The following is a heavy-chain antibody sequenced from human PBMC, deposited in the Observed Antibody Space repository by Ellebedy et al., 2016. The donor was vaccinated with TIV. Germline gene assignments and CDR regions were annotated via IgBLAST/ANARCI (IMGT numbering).Heavy chain of an antibody. CDR1: GGSISSSTYY. CDR3: ARHGQFDY. J-gene: IGHJ4*02. Sequence: SETLSLTXTVSGGSISSSTYYWSWIRQPPGKGLEWIGAIYYSGSTYYNQSLKSRVTLSVDTSKNQFSLKLRSVTAADTAVYYCARHGQFDYWGQGTLVTVSS. CDR2: IYYSGST. V-gene: IGHV4-39*01.